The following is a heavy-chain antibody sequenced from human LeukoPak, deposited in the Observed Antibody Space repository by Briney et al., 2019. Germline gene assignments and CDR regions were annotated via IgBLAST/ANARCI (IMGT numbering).Heavy chain of an antibody. Sequence: SETLSLTCAVYGGSFSGYYWSWIRQPPGKGLEWIGEINHSGSTNYNPSLKSRVTISVDTSKNQFSLKLSSVTAADTAVYYCASLPRGSYYFGPRDAFDIWGQGTMVTVSS. V-gene: IGHV4-34*01. CDR1: GGSFSGYY. D-gene: IGHD1-26*01. J-gene: IGHJ3*02. CDR3: ASLPRGSYYFGPRDAFDI. CDR2: INHSGST.